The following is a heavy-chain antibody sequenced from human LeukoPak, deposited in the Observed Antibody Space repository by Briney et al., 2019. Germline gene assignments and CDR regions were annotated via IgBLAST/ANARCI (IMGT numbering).Heavy chain of an antibody. J-gene: IGHJ4*02. Sequence: SETLSLTCAVYGGSFSGYYWSWIRQPPGKGLEWIGEINHSGSTNYNPSLKSRVTISVDTSKNQFSLKLSSVTAADTAVYYCARRRALFGVIDYWGQGTLVTVSS. CDR3: ARRRALFGVIDY. CDR1: GGSFSGYY. V-gene: IGHV4-34*01. CDR2: INHSGST. D-gene: IGHD3-10*02.